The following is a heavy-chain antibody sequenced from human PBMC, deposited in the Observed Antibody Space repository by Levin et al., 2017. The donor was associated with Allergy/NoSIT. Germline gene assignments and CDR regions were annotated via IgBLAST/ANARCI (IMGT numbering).Heavy chain of an antibody. V-gene: IGHV3-48*04. J-gene: IGHJ4*02. Sequence: PGGSLRLSCAASGFPFSAFAMNWVRQAPGKGLEWISYISDRGTTTTYADSVKGRFTVSRDNARNSLFLQMNNLRAEDTAVYFCATAAACVFSQDCWGQGTLVTVSS. D-gene: IGHD2-2*01. CDR1: GFPFSAFA. CDR3: ATAAACVFSQDC. CDR2: ISDRGTTT.